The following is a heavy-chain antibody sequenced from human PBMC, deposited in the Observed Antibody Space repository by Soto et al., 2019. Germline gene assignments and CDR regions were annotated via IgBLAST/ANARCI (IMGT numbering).Heavy chain of an antibody. CDR2: INANSGNT. V-gene: IGHV1-8*02. CDR3: ARGGVFFFAAPTNPFDY. Sequence: GASVKVSCKASGYTFTSYGISWVRQAPGQGLEWMGWINANSGNTGYAQKFQGRVTMTRNTSISTAYMELSSLRSEDTAVYYCARGGVFFFAAPTNPFDYWGQGTLVTVSS. CDR1: GYTFTSYG. D-gene: IGHD3-10*01. J-gene: IGHJ4*02.